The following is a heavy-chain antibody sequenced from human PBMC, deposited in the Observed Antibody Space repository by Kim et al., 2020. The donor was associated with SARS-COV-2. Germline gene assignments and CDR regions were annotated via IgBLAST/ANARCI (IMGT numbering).Heavy chain of an antibody. J-gene: IGHJ1*01. Sequence: VKGRFTISRDNAKKTLYLQMNSLRPEDTAVYYCARAGDYDISGYYGFFHHWGRGALVTVSS. CDR3: ARAGDYDISGYYGFFHH. V-gene: IGHV3-74*01. D-gene: IGHD3-22*01.